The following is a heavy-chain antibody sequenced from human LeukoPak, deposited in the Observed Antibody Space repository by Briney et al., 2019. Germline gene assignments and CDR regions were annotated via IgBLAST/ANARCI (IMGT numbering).Heavy chain of an antibody. CDR3: ARDGKMDYYGMDV. CDR1: GGSISSGGYY. CDR2: IYYSGST. Sequence: PSETLSLTCTVSGGSISSGGYYWSWIRQHPGKGLEWIGYIYYSGSTYYNPSLKSRVTISVDTSKNQFSLKLSSVTAADTAVYYCARDGKMDYYGMDVWGQGTTVTVSS. V-gene: IGHV4-31*03. D-gene: IGHD5-24*01. J-gene: IGHJ6*02.